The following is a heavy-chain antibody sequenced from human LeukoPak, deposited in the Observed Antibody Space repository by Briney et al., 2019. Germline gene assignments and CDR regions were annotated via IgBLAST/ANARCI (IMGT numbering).Heavy chain of an antibody. D-gene: IGHD4-17*01. CDR2: INHSGST. Sequence: SETLSLTCTVYGGSFSGYYWSWIRQPPGKGLEWIGEINHSGSTNYNPSLKSRVTISVDTSKNQFSLKLSSVTAADTAVYYCARDYGDYWTGGRDAFDIWGQGTMVTVSS. J-gene: IGHJ3*02. CDR1: GGSFSGYY. V-gene: IGHV4-34*01. CDR3: ARDYGDYWTGGRDAFDI.